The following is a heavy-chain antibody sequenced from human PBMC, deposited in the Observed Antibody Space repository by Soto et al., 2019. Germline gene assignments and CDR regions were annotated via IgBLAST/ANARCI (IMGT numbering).Heavy chain of an antibody. CDR2: IYYSGST. CDR3: ARVFTIFGVVLNWFDP. Sequence: PSETLSLTCTVSGDSISSGGYYWSWIRQHPGKGLEWIGYIYYSGSTYYNPSLKSRVTISVDTSKNQFSLKLSSVTAADTAVYYCARVFTIFGVVLNWFDPWGQGTLVTVSS. V-gene: IGHV4-31*03. D-gene: IGHD3-3*01. CDR1: GDSISSGGYY. J-gene: IGHJ5*02.